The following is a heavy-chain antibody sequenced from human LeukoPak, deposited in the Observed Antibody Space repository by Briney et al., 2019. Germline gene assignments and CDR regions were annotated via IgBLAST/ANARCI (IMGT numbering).Heavy chain of an antibody. CDR2: ISDSGGST. V-gene: IGHV3-23*01. Sequence: GGSLRLSCAASGFIFSTYGMSWVRQAPGKGLEWVSSISDSGGSTYYADSVKGRFTISRDNAKNTLYLQMNSLRAEDTAVYYCAKGASMIVVVHNDYWGQGTLVTVSS. CDR3: AKGASMIVVVHNDY. J-gene: IGHJ4*02. D-gene: IGHD3-22*01. CDR1: GFIFSTYG.